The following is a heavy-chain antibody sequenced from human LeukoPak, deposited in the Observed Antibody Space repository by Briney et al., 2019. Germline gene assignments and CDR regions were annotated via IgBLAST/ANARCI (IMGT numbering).Heavy chain of an antibody. V-gene: IGHV1-2*02. Sequence: ASVKVSCKATGYTLTDYYMHWVRQAPGQGLEWMGWINPNSGGTNYAQKFQGRVTMTRDTSISTAYMELSRLRSDDTAVYYCARSPRPGVCDYWGQGTLVTVSS. CDR2: INPNSGGT. CDR1: GYTLTDYY. D-gene: IGHD2-8*01. CDR3: ARSPRPGVCDY. J-gene: IGHJ4*02.